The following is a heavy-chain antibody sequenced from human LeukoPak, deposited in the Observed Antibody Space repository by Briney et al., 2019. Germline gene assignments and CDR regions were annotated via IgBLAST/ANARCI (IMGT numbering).Heavy chain of an antibody. J-gene: IGHJ4*02. CDR1: GFTFSSYS. CDR3: AKDIRGCDASVFDY. Sequence: PGGSLRLSCAASGFTFSSYSMNWVRQAPGKGLEWVASISSSSSYIYYADSVKGRFTISRDNAKNSLYLQMNSLRAEDTALYYCAKDIRGCDASVFDYWGQGTLVTVSS. D-gene: IGHD5-12*01. V-gene: IGHV3-21*04. CDR2: ISSSSSYI.